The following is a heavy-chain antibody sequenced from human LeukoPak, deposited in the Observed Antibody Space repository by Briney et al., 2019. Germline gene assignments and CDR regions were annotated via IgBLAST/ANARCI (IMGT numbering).Heavy chain of an antibody. CDR2: ISYDGSNK. CDR1: GFTFSSYA. V-gene: IGHV3-30-3*01. Sequence: GGSLRLSCAASGFTFSSYAMHWVRQAPGKGLEWVAVISYDGSNKYYADSEEGRFTISRDNSKNTLYLQMNSLRAEDTAVYYCARGREYQLPDYYYYGMDVWGQGTTVTVSS. J-gene: IGHJ6*02. D-gene: IGHD2-2*01. CDR3: ARGREYQLPDYYYYGMDV.